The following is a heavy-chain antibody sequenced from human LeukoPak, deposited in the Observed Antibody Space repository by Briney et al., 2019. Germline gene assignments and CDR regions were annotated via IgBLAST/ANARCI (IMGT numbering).Heavy chain of an antibody. Sequence: SQTLSLTCAFSGDSVSSNSAAWHWIRQSPSRGLEWLGRTYYRSRWYNDYAVSVESRMTINPDTSKNQFSLQLNSMTPEDTAVYFCARLRAQLVAFDYWGQGILVTVSS. V-gene: IGHV6-1*01. CDR3: ARLRAQLVAFDY. CDR1: GDSVSSNSAA. J-gene: IGHJ4*02. D-gene: IGHD6-13*01. CDR2: TYYRSRWYN.